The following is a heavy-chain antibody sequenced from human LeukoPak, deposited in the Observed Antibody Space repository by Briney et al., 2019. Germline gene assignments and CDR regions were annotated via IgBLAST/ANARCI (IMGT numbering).Heavy chain of an antibody. CDR1: GYSISSGYF. Sequence: SETLSLTCAVSGYSISSGYFWGWIRQPPGKGLEWIGSMYHSGSTYNNPSLKSRVTISVDTSKNQFSLKVRSVTAADTAVYYCARDPYCSGGSCYPFDYWGQGTLVTVSS. V-gene: IGHV4-38-2*02. CDR3: ARDPYCSGGSCYPFDY. CDR2: MYHSGST. D-gene: IGHD2-15*01. J-gene: IGHJ4*02.